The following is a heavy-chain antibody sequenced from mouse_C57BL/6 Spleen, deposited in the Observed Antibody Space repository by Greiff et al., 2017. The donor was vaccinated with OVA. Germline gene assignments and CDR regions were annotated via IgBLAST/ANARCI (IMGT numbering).Heavy chain of an antibody. Sequence: VKLVESGPGLVQPSQSLSITCTVSGFSLTSYGVHWVRQSPGKGLEWLGVIWSGGSADYNAAYIYRKGIRKDDYKSRVFYKMNSLQADETAIYYCGRNYDYDGMDYWGQGTSVTVSS. J-gene: IGHJ4*01. CDR2: IWSGGSA. CDR3: GRNYDYDGMDY. CDR1: GFSLTSYG. V-gene: IGHV2-2*01. D-gene: IGHD2-4*01.